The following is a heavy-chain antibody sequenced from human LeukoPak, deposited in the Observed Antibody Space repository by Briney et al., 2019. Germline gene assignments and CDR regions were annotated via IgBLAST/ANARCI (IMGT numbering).Heavy chain of an antibody. CDR3: ARVTLSLPYYNYYMDV. CDR2: SSSSGSSI. CDR1: EFNLRDYS. D-gene: IGHD3-16*02. J-gene: IGHJ6*03. Sequence: GGSLRLSCAASEFNLRDYSMSWIRQAPGKGLECISYSSSSGSSIYYADSVKGRFTISRDNAKNSLDLQMNSLRAEDTAVYYCARVTLSLPYYNYYMDVWGKGTTVTISS. V-gene: IGHV3-11*01.